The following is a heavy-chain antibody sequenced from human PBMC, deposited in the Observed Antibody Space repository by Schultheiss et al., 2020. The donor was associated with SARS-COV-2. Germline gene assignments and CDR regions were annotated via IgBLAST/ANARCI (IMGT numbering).Heavy chain of an antibody. V-gene: IGHV4-59*01. CDR1: GGSISSYY. CDR2: IYYSGTT. Sequence: SETLSLTCTVSGGSISSYYWSWIRQPPGKGLEWIGYIYYSGTTYYNPSLKSRGTISVDTSKNQFSLKLSSVTAADTAVYYCARASGSYPFGFDYWGQGTLVTVSS. J-gene: IGHJ4*02. CDR3: ARASGSYPFGFDY. D-gene: IGHD1-26*01.